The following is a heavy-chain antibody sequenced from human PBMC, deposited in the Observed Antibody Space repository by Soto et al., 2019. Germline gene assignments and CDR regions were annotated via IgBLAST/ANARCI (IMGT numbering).Heavy chain of an antibody. CDR2: IYSGGST. J-gene: IGHJ4*02. V-gene: IGHV3-66*01. CDR3: ARVTRHRCEYSGYDAKSRRLNFDY. D-gene: IGHD5-12*01. Sequence: EVQLVESGGGLVQPGGSLRLSCAASGFTVSSNYMSWVRQAPGKGLEWVSVIYSGGSTYYADSVKGRCTISRDNSKNALYLQMNSLRAEDTDVYYCARVTRHRCEYSGYDAKSRRLNFDYWGQGTLVTVSS. CDR1: GFTVSSNY.